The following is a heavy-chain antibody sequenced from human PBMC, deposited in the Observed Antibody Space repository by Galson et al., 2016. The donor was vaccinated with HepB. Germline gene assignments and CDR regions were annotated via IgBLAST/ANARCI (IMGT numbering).Heavy chain of an antibody. Sequence: SLRLSCAASGFSFSTYTMNWVRQAPGKGLEWISYISSSSAYVDYADSVKGRFTISRENAKNSLYLQMSSLRAEDTAVCYCARDRSRFSSGYYTGARDVFAIWGQGTVVTVSS. CDR3: ARDRSRFSSGYYTGARDVFAI. J-gene: IGHJ3*02. CDR1: GFSFSTYT. CDR2: ISSSSAYV. V-gene: IGHV3-21*01. D-gene: IGHD3-3*01.